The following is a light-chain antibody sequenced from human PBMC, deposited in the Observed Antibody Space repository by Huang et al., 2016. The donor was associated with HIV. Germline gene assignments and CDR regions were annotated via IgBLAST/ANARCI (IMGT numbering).Light chain of an antibody. CDR1: QTVSSY. Sequence: EIVLTQSPATLSLSPGERATLSCKASQTVSSYLAWFQQRPGQAPRLLSYDASNRATGSPARFSGSGSGTDFTLTISSLEPEDFAVYYCQQRSNWLFTFGGGTKVEIK. J-gene: IGKJ4*01. CDR3: QQRSNWLFT. CDR2: DAS. V-gene: IGKV3-11*01.